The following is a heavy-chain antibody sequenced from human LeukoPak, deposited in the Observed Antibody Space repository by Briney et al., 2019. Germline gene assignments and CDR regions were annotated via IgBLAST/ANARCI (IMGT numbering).Heavy chain of an antibody. CDR2: IYYSGST. V-gene: IGHV4-59*08. J-gene: IGHJ3*02. Sequence: SETLSLTCTVSGGSISSYYWSWIRQSPGKGLEWIGYIYYSGSTNYNPSLKSRVTISVDTSKNQFSLKLSSVTAADTAVYYCARGRDGYLDAFDIWGQGTMVTVSS. CDR1: GGSISSYY. CDR3: ARGRDGYLDAFDI. D-gene: IGHD5-24*01.